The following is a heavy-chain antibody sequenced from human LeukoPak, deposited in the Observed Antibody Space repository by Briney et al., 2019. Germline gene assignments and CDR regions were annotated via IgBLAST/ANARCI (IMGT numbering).Heavy chain of an antibody. V-gene: IGHV3-48*01. CDR1: GFTFSSYS. CDR3: ARDLSPAEYDFWSGSYFDP. J-gene: IGHJ5*02. Sequence: GGSLRLSCAASGFTFSSYSMNWVRQAPGKGLEWGSYISSSSSTIYYADSVKGRFTISRDNAKNSLYLQMNSLRSEDTAVYYCARDLSPAEYDFWSGSYFDPWGEGTLVTVSS. CDR2: ISSSSSTI. D-gene: IGHD3-3*01.